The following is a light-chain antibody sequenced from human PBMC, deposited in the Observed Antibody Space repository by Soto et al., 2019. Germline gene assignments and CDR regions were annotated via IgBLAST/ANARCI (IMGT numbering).Light chain of an antibody. CDR1: QSIGTW. Sequence: DIQMTQSPSTLSASVGDRVTITCRASQSIGTWLAWYQQKPGKAPKFLIYDASTLQSGVPTRFSASGSGTEFTLTIKSLQADDFATYFCQQYHTYSYTFGQGTKLEIK. CDR3: QQYHTYSYT. V-gene: IGKV1-5*01. CDR2: DAS. J-gene: IGKJ2*01.